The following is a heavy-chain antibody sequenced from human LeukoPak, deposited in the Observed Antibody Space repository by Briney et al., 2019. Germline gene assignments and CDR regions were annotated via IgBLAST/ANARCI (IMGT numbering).Heavy chain of an antibody. V-gene: IGHV3-23*01. J-gene: IGHJ4*02. CDR1: GFTFSSYT. D-gene: IGHD1-14*01. CDR3: AREQEMEPRLDH. CDR2: ISSSGSNT. Sequence: GGSLRLSCAASGFTFSSYTMYWVRQAPGKGLEWVSGISSSGSNTYYADSVKGRFTISRDNSQNTEYWQMNSLRVEDTAIYYCAREQEMEPRLDHWGQGTLVTVSS.